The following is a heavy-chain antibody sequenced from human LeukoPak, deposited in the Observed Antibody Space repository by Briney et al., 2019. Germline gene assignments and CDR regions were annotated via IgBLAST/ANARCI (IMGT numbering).Heavy chain of an antibody. J-gene: IGHJ6*02. CDR1: GFTFSSYW. Sequence: PGGSLRLSCAASGFTFSSYWMGWVRQAPGKGLEWVANIKQDGSEKYYVDSVKGRFTISRDNAKNSLYLQMNSLRAEDTAVYYCVREDRTYYYYYGMDVWGQGTTVTVSS. CDR2: IKQDGSEK. CDR3: VREDRTYYYYYGMDV. V-gene: IGHV3-7*01.